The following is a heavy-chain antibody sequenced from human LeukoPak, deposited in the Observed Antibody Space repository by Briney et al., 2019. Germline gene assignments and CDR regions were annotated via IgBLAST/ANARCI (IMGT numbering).Heavy chain of an antibody. V-gene: IGHV4-30-4*01. D-gene: IGHD5-18*01. CDR3: ARDRGYSYGCDAFDI. Sequence: SETLSLTCTVSGGSISSGYNYWSWIRQPPGKGLEWIGYIYFSGSTYYNLSLKSGVAISLDSSKNQFSLTLCSVTAAATAVYYCARDRGYSYGCDAFDIWGQGTMVTVSS. CDR1: GGSISSGYNY. CDR2: IYFSGST. J-gene: IGHJ3*02.